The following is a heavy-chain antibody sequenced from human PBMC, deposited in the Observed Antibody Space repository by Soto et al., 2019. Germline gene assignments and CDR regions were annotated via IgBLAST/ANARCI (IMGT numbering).Heavy chain of an antibody. CDR1: GGSGGSFSGYY. CDR3: ARHNYDSSSYYRYYYGMDV. V-gene: IGHV4-34*01. D-gene: IGHD3-22*01. Sequence: QVQLQQWGAGLLKPSETLSLTCAVYGGSGGSFSGYYWSWIRQPPGKGLEWIGEITHSGSTNYNPSLKSRVTISVDTSKNQFSLKLSSVTAADTTVYYCARHNYDSSSYYRYYYGMDVWGQGTTVTVSS. J-gene: IGHJ6*02. CDR2: ITHSGST.